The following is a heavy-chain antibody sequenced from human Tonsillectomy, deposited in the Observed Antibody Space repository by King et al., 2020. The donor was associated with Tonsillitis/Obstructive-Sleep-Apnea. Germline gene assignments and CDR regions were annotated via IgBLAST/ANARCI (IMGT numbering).Heavy chain of an antibody. CDR3: ARGSGTGAYGYFDP. V-gene: IGHV1-2*02. J-gene: IGHJ2*01. CDR1: GYTFTGDY. Sequence: QLVQSGAEVKKPGASVKVSCKASGYTFTGDYMHWVRQAPGQGLEWMGWINPNSGGTNSAQKFQGRVTMTRDTSISTAYMEVSRLRSDDTAVYYCARGSGTGAYGYFDPWGRGTLVTVSS. CDR2: INPNSGGT. D-gene: IGHD2-2*01.